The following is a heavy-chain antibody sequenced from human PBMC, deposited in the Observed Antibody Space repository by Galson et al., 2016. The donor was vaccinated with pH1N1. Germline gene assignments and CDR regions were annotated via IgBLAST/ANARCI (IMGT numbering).Heavy chain of an antibody. CDR1: GYTFTDYY. Sequence: SVKVSCKASGYTFTDYYIHWVRQAPGKGLEWMGWINPNSDVTKYAQKFQDRVTMTRHTSINTAYMELSGLTSDDTAVYYCARDSKGGIPFHYWGQGTLVTLSS. CDR2: INPNSDVT. D-gene: IGHD1-26*01. CDR3: ARDSKGGIPFHY. V-gene: IGHV1-2*02. J-gene: IGHJ4*02.